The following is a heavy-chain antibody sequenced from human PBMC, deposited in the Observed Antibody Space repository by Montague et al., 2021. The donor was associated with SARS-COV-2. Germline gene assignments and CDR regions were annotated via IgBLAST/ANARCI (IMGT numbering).Heavy chain of an antibody. CDR3: ARGPLLWLGESPLYDAFHH. Sequence: TLSLTCTVSGASISTSIYSWSWVRQPPGKGLEYIGSLYVGGITNYNPSLQSRVSMSADTSKNQFSLELTSVTASDSAIYYCARGPLLWLGESPLYDAFHHWGHGTMVTVSS. CDR2: LYVGGIT. D-gene: IGHD2-21*01. CDR1: GASISTSIYS. J-gene: IGHJ3*01. V-gene: IGHV4-61*02.